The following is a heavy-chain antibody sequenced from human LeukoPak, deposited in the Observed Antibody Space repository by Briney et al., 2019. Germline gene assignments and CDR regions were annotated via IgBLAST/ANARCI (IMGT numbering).Heavy chain of an antibody. CDR2: IYHSGST. CDR3: AGYSGTYYELDY. V-gene: IGHV4-4*02. J-gene: IGHJ4*02. CDR1: GGSISSSNW. Sequence: SGTLSLTCAVSGGSISSSNWWSWVRQPPGKGLEWIGEIYHSGSTKYNPSLKSRVTISEDTSKNQFSLRLSSVTAADTAVYYCAGYSGTYYELDYWGQGTLVTVSS. D-gene: IGHD1-26*01.